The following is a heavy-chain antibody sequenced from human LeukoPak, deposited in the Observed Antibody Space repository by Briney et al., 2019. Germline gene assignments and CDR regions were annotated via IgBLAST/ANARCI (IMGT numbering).Heavy chain of an antibody. CDR2: ISRTSHTI. CDR3: ARSTYYYDSSGYLYPSFFDY. D-gene: IGHD3-22*01. J-gene: IGHJ4*02. Sequence: GGSLRLSCAASGFTFSSYSMNWVRQAPGRGLEWVSYISRTSHTIYYADSVKGRFTISRDNAKNSLYLQMNSLRDEDTAVYYCARSTYYYDSSGYLYPSFFDYWGQGNLVTVSS. CDR1: GFTFSSYS. V-gene: IGHV3-48*02.